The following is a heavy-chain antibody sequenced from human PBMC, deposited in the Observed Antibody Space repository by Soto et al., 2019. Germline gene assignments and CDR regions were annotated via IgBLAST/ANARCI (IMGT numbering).Heavy chain of an antibody. CDR2: IFYLGSS. J-gene: IGHJ5*02. CDR3: ARHAVALRKNTWCDP. CDR1: GDSIISSDFY. V-gene: IGHV4-39*01. D-gene: IGHD2-15*01. Sequence: SETLSLTCTVSGDSIISSDFYWGWVRQPPGKGLEWIGSIFYLGSSYYNPSLKSRVTMSVDTSKNQFSLRLRSVTAADTALYFLARHAVALRKNTWCDPWAQGIMVTVSS.